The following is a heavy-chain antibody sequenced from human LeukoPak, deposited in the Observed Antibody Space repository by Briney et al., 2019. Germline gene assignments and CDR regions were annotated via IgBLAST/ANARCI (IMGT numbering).Heavy chain of an antibody. CDR2: TYYSGRT. J-gene: IGHJ6*01. CDR1: GGSINSGDYY. CDR3: ASTSHPLVRGYYSGLDV. D-gene: IGHD4/OR15-4a*01. Sequence: SQTLSLTCTVSGGSINSGDYYWSWIRQPPGKGREWIGYTYYSGRTNYNPSLKSRLTISLDTSSNQFSLKVSSVTVADTAVDFLASTSHPLVRGYYSGLDVGGQGTTVTVS. V-gene: IGHV4-30-4*01.